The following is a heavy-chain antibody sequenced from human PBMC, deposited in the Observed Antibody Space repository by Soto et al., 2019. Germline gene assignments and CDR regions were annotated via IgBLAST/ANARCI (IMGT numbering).Heavy chain of an antibody. J-gene: IGHJ3*02. D-gene: IGHD3-22*01. V-gene: IGHV5-51*01. CDR3: ARQSQYYYDSRGAFDI. CDR2: IYPGDSDT. Sequence: GESLKISCKGSGYSFTSYWIGWVRQMPGKGLEWMGIIYPGDSDTRYSPSFQGQVTISADKSISTAYLQWSSLKASDTAMYYCARQSQYYYDSRGAFDIWGQGTMVTVSS. CDR1: GYSFTSYW.